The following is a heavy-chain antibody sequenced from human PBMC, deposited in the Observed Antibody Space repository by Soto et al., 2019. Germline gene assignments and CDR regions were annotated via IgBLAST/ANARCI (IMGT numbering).Heavy chain of an antibody. CDR1: GFTFSSYS. CDR3: ARWYYYDSSGYLDAFDI. D-gene: IGHD3-22*01. J-gene: IGHJ3*02. Sequence: GGSLRLSCAASGFTFSSYSMNWVRQAPGKGLEWVSYISSSSSTIYYADSVKGRFTISRDNAKNSLYLQMNSLRAEDTAVYYCARWYYYDSSGYLDAFDIWGQGTMVTVSS. V-gene: IGHV3-48*04. CDR2: ISSSSSTI.